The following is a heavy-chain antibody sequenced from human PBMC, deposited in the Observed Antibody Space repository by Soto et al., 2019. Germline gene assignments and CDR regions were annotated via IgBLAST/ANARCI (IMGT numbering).Heavy chain of an antibody. CDR2: VFHTGFT. J-gene: IGHJ4*02. CDR3: ATSQKGYNWNYFDH. D-gene: IGHD1-1*01. Sequence: SETLSLTCAVSGGSVSGSYYYWAWLRQSPGKGPEWIGSVFHTGFTSYNPSLESRVSVSVDTSKSQFSLKLSAVTASDTAVFYCATSQKGYNWNYFDHWGQGALVTVSS. V-gene: IGHV4-39*01. CDR1: GGSVSGSYYY.